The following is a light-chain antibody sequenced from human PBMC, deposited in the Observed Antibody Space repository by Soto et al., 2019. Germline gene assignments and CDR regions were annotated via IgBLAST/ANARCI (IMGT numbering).Light chain of an antibody. CDR3: QSADSSGSYVV. J-gene: IGLJ2*01. CDR2: KDS. Sequence: SYELTQPPSLSCSQGRRPRFTGFGEALPKQYAYWYQQMPGQAPVLVIYKDSERPSGIPERFSGSSSGTTVTLTISGVRAEDEADYYCQSADSSGSYVVFGGGTKLTVL. V-gene: IGLV3-25*03. CDR1: ALPKQY.